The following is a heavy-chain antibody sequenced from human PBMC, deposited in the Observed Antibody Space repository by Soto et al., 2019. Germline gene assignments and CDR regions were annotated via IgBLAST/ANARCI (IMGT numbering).Heavy chain of an antibody. J-gene: IGHJ4*02. Sequence: EVQLVESGGGLVQPGGSLRLSCAASGFTFSSYSMNWVRQAPGKGLGWVSYISSSGSTIYYADSVKGRFTISRDNAKNSLYLQMNSLRAEDTAVYYCARVAVAPFDYWGQGTLVTVSS. CDR1: GFTFSSYS. CDR3: ARVAVAPFDY. D-gene: IGHD6-19*01. CDR2: ISSSGSTI. V-gene: IGHV3-48*01.